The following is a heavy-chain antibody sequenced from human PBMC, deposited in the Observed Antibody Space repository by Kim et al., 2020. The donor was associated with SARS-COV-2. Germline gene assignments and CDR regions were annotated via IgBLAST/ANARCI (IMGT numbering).Heavy chain of an antibody. Sequence: GGSLRLSCAASGFTFSSYAMSWVRQAPGKGLECVSAISGSGGSTYYADSVKGRFTISRDNSKNTLYLQMNSLRAEDTAVYYCAKALRYFDWLLDIDYWGQGTLVTVSS. D-gene: IGHD3-9*01. CDR3: AKALRYFDWLLDIDY. CDR2: ISGSGGST. J-gene: IGHJ4*02. V-gene: IGHV3-23*01. CDR1: GFTFSSYA.